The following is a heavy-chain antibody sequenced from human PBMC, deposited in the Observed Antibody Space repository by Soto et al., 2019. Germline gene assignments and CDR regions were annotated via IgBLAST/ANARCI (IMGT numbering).Heavy chain of an antibody. CDR2: TYYRSKWYN. CDR3: ASSLGFGELLGNWFDP. Sequence: SQTPSLTCVISGDSVSSNSAAWNWIRQSPSRGLEWLGRTYYRSKWYNDYAVSVKSRITINPDTSKNQFSLQLNSVNPEDTAVYYCASSLGFGELLGNWFDPCGQGPLVTVSS. D-gene: IGHD3-10*01. CDR1: GDSVSSNSAA. J-gene: IGHJ5*02. V-gene: IGHV6-1*01.